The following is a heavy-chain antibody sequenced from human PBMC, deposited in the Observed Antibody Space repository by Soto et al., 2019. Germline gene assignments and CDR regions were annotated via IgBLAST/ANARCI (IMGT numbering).Heavy chain of an antibody. CDR1: GFTFSSYA. D-gene: IGHD3-3*01. CDR2: ISYDGSNK. CDR3: AKENSDFWSGYWVDY. J-gene: IGHJ4*02. V-gene: IGHV3-30*04. Sequence: PGGSLRLSCAASGFTFSSYAMHLVRQAPGKGLEWVAVISYDGSNKYYADSVKGRFTISRDNSKNTLYLQMNSLRAEDTAVYYCAKENSDFWSGYWVDYWGQGTLVTVSS.